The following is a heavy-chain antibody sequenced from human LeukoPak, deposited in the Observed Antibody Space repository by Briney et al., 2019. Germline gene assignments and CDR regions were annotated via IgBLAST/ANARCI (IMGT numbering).Heavy chain of an antibody. J-gene: IGHJ4*02. CDR2: IWSDGSNE. Sequence: GRSLRLSCAASGFTFSSYGMHWVRQAPGKGLEWVAVIWSDGSNEYYADSVKGRFTISRDTSKNTLFLQVNSLRAEDTAVYYCAIRAHVDYWGQGTLVTVSS. CDR3: AIRAHVDY. V-gene: IGHV3-33*01. CDR1: GFTFSSYG.